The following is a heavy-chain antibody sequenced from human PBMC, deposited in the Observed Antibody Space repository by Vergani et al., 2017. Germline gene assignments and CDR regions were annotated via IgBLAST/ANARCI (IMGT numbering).Heavy chain of an antibody. CDR1: GYTFTSYG. CDR3: ARLVDSSSWYLDYYYYYMDV. Sequence: QVQLVQSGAEVKKPGASVKVSCKASGYTFTSYGISWVRQAPGQGLEWMGWISAYNGNTNYAQKLQGRVTMTTDTSTSTAYMELRSLRSDDTAVYYCARLVDSSSWYLDYYYYYMDVWGKGTTVTVSS. J-gene: IGHJ6*03. D-gene: IGHD6-13*01. V-gene: IGHV1-18*04. CDR2: ISAYNGNT.